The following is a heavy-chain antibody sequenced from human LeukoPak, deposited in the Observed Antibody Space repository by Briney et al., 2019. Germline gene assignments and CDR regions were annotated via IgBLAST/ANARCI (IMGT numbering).Heavy chain of an antibody. J-gene: IGHJ4*02. CDR1: GFTFSSYW. Sequence: GGSLRLSCAASGFTFSSYWMSWVRQAPGKGLEGVANIKRDGSEKYYVDSVKGRFTIPRDNTKHSLSLQMNGLGVEDTAVYYCARENPNGGDCCDYWGQGTLATVSS. CDR3: ARENPNGGDCCDY. V-gene: IGHV3-7*01. CDR2: IKRDGSEK. D-gene: IGHD2-21*01.